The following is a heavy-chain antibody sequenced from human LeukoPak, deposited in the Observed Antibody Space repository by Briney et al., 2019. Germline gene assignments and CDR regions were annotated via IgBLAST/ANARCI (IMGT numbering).Heavy chain of an antibody. D-gene: IGHD6-13*01. CDR2: IYTSGST. CDR1: GGSVSSGYYY. Sequence: PSETLSLTCTVSGGSVSSGYYYWTWIRQPAGKGLEWIGRIYTSGSTNYNPSLKSRVTISVDASKNQLSLKLSSVTAADTAVYYCARGIRAAVMDVWGKGTAVTVSS. V-gene: IGHV4-61*02. CDR3: ARGIRAAVMDV. J-gene: IGHJ6*03.